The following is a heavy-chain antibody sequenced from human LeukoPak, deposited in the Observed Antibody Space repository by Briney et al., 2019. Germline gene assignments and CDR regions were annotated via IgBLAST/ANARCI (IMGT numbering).Heavy chain of an antibody. CDR3: AKGLQWLVTYFQH. CDR2: IHSDGAT. D-gene: IGHD6-19*01. CDR1: GFTVSSNY. V-gene: IGHV3-53*01. Sequence: GGSLRLSCAASGFTVSSNYMSWVRQAPGKGLEWVSVIHSDGATHYADSVKGRFTISRDNSKNTLYLQMNSLRAEDTAVYYCAKGLQWLVTYFQHWGQGTLVTVSS. J-gene: IGHJ1*01.